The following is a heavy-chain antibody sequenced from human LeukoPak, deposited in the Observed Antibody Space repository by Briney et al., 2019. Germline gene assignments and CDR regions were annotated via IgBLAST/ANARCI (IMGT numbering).Heavy chain of an antibody. CDR2: ISYDGSNK. J-gene: IGHJ4*02. CDR1: GFTFSSYG. CDR3: AGDRMVAMTYYFDY. Sequence: QPGGSLRLSCAASGFTFSSYGMPWVRQAPGKGLEWVAVISYDGSNKYYADSVKGRFTISRDNSKNTLYLQMNSLRAEDTAVYYCAGDRMVAMTYYFDYWGQGTLVTVSS. V-gene: IGHV3-30*03. D-gene: IGHD2-15*01.